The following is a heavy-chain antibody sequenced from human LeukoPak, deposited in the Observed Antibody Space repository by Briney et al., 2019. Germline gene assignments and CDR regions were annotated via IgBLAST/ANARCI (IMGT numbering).Heavy chain of an antibody. D-gene: IGHD1-7*01. V-gene: IGHV3-30-3*01. CDR1: GFTFSTYA. CDR2: ISYDGSNK. Sequence: GGSLRLSCAASGFTFSTYAMHWVRQAPGKGLEWVADISYDGSNKYYADSVKGRFTISRDNSKNTLYLQMNSLGAEDTAVYYCAKDLVYWNYAYDAFDIWGQGTMVTVSS. CDR3: AKDLVYWNYAYDAFDI. J-gene: IGHJ3*02.